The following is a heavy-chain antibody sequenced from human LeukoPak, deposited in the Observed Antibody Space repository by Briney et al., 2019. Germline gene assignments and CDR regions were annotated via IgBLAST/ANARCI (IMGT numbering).Heavy chain of an antibody. CDR2: INPKSGET. V-gene: IGHV1-2*02. Sequence: ASVKVSCKASGYAFTDYYMHCVRQAPGQGLEWMGWINPKSGETDYGQKFQGRVTVTRDTSISTAYMELSRLRSDDTAVYYCARDGAPSSRSCDFDYWGQGTLVTVST. CDR1: GYAFTDYY. J-gene: IGHJ4*02. CDR3: ARDGAPSSRSCDFDY. D-gene: IGHD6-13*01.